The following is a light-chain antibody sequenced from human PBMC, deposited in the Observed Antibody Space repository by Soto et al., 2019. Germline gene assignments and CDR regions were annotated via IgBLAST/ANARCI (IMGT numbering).Light chain of an antibody. CDR2: DAS. CDR1: HNVASY. CDR3: QQRSDWPPLT. J-gene: IGKJ4*01. Sequence: ESGLTQSPPTLSLSQRERATLSCRASHNVASYLAWYQQKPGQAPRLLIYDASNRASGIPARFSGSGSGTDFTLTITSSEPEDVGVYYFQQRSDWPPLTLGGGTIVDIK. V-gene: IGKV3-11*01.